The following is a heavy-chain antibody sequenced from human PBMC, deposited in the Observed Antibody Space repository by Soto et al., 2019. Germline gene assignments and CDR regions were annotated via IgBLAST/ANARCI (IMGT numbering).Heavy chain of an antibody. V-gene: IGHV1-69*01. J-gene: IGHJ4*02. Sequence: QVELVQSGAEVKKPGSSVRVSCKASGGAFNNYGFTWVRQASGQGLEWMGQIIPLFSTTHYAQKFQGRVSITADGSTRKVHMELSSLTSEDTAVYYCARDGNLSSSYGDFDYWGQGTLVIVSS. CDR2: IIPLFSTT. D-gene: IGHD6-6*01. CDR3: ARDGNLSSSYGDFDY. CDR1: GGAFNNYG.